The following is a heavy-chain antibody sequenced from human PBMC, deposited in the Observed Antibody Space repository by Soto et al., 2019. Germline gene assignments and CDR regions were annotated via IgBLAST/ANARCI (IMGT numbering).Heavy chain of an antibody. D-gene: IGHD2-15*01. CDR1: GDSTCHYY. V-gene: IGHV4-59*01. CDR2: NSYSGNT. CDR3: ACLRGKRGSPIDY. J-gene: IGHJ4*02. Sequence: AETLSLICIHSGDSTCHYYWWWLRQSPGKGLEWIGDNSYSGNTNYDPSLKSRVTISVDTSKDQLSLKVTSVTAADTAMYYCACLRGKRGSPIDYWGQGTQVTVYS.